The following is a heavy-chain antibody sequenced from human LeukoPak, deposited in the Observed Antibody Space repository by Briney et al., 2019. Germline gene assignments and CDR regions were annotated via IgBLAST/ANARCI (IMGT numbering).Heavy chain of an antibody. CDR1: GYTFTSYC. CDR2: INPSGGST. CDR3: ARVKGELPPYYYYYYMDV. V-gene: IGHV1-46*01. Sequence: ASVRVSCKASGYTFTSYCMHWVRQAPGQGLEWMGIINPSGGSTSYAQKFQGRVTMTRDTSTSTVYMELSSLRSEDTAVYYCARVKGELPPYYYYYYMDVWGKGTTVTVSS. J-gene: IGHJ6*03. D-gene: IGHD1-26*01.